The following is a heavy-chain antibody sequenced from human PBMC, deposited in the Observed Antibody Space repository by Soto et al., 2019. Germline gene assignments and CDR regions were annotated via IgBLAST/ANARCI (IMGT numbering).Heavy chain of an antibody. CDR3: AYRPGAASFGSGTHFLH. CDR1: GFSLSTSEAA. Sequence: QITLKESGPTVVKPTQTLTLTCAFSGFSLSTSEAAVGWIRQPPGKALEWLALIYWDGDQRYSPSVGSRLTISKDASKNHVFLTMPDLGPEDTGTYFCAYRPGAASFGSGTHFLHWGQGTLVYVSS. V-gene: IGHV2-5*02. J-gene: IGHJ1*01. D-gene: IGHD3-10*01. CDR2: IYWDGDQ.